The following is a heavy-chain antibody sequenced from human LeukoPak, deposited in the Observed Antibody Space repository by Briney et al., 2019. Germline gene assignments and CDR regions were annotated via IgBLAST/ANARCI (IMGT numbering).Heavy chain of an antibody. CDR2: ISHSGTT. CDR3: ARERPLTTGSYFAL. Sequence: SETLSLTCTVSDGSISSSRYYWDWDWIRQPPGKGLEWIGSISHSGTTLYNPSLMSRVTISKDTPKNQFSLKVTSVTAADTAVYFCARERPLTTGSYFALWGQGIRVRVSS. D-gene: IGHD4/OR15-4a*01. CDR1: DGSISSSRYY. V-gene: IGHV4-39*07. J-gene: IGHJ4*02.